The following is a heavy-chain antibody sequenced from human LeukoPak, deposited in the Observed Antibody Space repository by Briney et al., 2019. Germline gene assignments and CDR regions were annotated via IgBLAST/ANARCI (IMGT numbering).Heavy chain of an antibody. V-gene: IGHV4-39*07. CDR2: IYYSGST. D-gene: IGHD2-15*01. Sequence: PSETLSLTCTVSGGSISSSSYYWGWIRQPPGKGLEWIGSIYYSGSTYYNPSLKSRVTISVDTSKNQFSLKLSSVTAADTAVYYCATLVDCSGGSCYSDYWGQGTLVTVSS. CDR1: GGSISSSSYY. J-gene: IGHJ4*02. CDR3: ATLVDCSGGSCYSDY.